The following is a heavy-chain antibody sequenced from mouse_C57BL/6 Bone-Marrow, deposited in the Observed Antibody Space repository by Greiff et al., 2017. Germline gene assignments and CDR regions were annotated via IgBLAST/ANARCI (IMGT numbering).Heavy chain of an antibody. CDR1: GYAFSSSW. V-gene: IGHV1-82*01. CDR2: IYPGDGDT. CDR3: ASPKADY. Sequence: VQLQESGPELVKPGASVKISCKASGYAFSSSWMNWVKQRPGKGLEWIGRIYPGDGDTNYNGKFKGKATLTADKSSSTAYMQLSSLTSEDSAVYFCASPKADYWGQGTTLTVSS. J-gene: IGHJ2*01.